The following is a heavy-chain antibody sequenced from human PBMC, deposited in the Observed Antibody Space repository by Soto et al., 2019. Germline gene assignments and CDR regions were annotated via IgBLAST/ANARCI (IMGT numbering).Heavy chain of an antibody. CDR3: ARGRGDHYFDY. J-gene: IGHJ4*02. CDR1: GFTFSSYG. V-gene: IGHV3-30*03. D-gene: IGHD2-21*02. Sequence: GGSLRLSCAASGFTFSSYGMHWVRQAPGKGLEWVAVISYDGSNKYYADSVKGRFTISRDNSKNTLYLQMSSLRSEDTAVYYCARGRGDHYFDYWGQGTLVTVSS. CDR2: ISYDGSNK.